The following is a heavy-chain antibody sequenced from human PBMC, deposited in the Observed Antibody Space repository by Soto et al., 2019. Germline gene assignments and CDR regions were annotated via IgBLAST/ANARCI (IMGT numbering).Heavy chain of an antibody. CDR3: AKDVPQGVWGVRGVFDY. V-gene: IGHV3-23*01. D-gene: IGHD3-10*01. CDR2: VSGSGRST. CDR1: GFTFNSYA. J-gene: IGHJ4*02. Sequence: EVQLLESGGGFVQPGGSLRLSCAASGFTFNSYAMSWVRQAPGKGLEWVSAVSGSGRSTYYADSVKGRFTISRDNSKDTLYLQMDSLRAEDTAVYYCAKDVPQGVWGVRGVFDYWGQGTLVTVSS.